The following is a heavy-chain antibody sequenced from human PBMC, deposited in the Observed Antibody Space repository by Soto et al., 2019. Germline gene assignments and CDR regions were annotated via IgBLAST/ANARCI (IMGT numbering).Heavy chain of an antibody. D-gene: IGHD5-12*01. CDR2: IYHSGST. Sequence: TLSLTCAFSGGSISSGGYSWSWIRQPPGKGLEWIGYIYHSGSTYYNPSLKSRVTISVDRSKNQFSLKLSSVTAADTAVYYCARGGGYSGYDSVFDYWGLGTLVTVSS. J-gene: IGHJ4*02. CDR1: GGSISSGGYS. V-gene: IGHV4-30-2*01. CDR3: ARGGGYSGYDSVFDY.